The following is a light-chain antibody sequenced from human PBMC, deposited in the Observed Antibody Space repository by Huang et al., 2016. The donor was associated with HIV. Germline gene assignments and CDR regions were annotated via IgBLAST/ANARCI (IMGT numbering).Light chain of an antibody. Sequence: EIVMTQSPATLSVSPGQRVTLSWRANRGVSTNLAWYQQRHGQAPRLRIYASSTRAPCIPARFSGSGSGTDFSLTISSLQSEDFALYYCHQYNNWLLSFGGGTRV. CDR1: RGVSTN. V-gene: IGKV3-15*01. J-gene: IGKJ4*01. CDR3: HQYNNWLLS. CDR2: ASS.